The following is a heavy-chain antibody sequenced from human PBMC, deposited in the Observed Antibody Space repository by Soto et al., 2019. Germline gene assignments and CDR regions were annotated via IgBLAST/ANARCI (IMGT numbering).Heavy chain of an antibody. Sequence: QVQLVQSGAEVKKPGASVKVSCKASGYTFTSYGIIWVRQAPGQGREWMGWISAYNGNTNYAQKLQGRVTMTTDTSTSTAYMELRSLRSDDTAVYYCARDRYSQQLAGGPFGYWGQGTLVTVSS. V-gene: IGHV1-18*01. CDR2: ISAYNGNT. CDR1: GYTFTSYG. D-gene: IGHD6-13*01. J-gene: IGHJ4*02. CDR3: ARDRYSQQLAGGPFGY.